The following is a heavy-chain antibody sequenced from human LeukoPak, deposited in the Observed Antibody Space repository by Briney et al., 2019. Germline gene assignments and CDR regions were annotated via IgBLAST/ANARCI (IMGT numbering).Heavy chain of an antibody. J-gene: IGHJ4*02. D-gene: IGHD3-9*01. Sequence: NSGGSLRLSCAASGFTFSDYHMSWIRQAPGRGLEWASYISSSGSTKYYADSVKGRFTISRDNAKNSLFLQMNSLRAEDTALYYCVRSGILTGYFAYWGQGTLVTVSS. CDR1: GFTFSDYH. V-gene: IGHV3-11*01. CDR2: ISSSGSTK. CDR3: VRSGILTGYFAY.